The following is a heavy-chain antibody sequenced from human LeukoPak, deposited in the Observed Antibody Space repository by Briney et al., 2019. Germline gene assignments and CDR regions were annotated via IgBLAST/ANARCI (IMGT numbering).Heavy chain of an antibody. D-gene: IGHD3-3*01. J-gene: IGHJ4*02. CDR2: IKQDGSEK. CDR3: AKATAGFLEWLPFDY. CDR1: GFTFSSYW. Sequence: GGSLRLSCAASGFTFSSYWMSWVRQAPGKGLEWVANIKQDGSEKYYVDSVKGRFTISRDNAENSLYLQMNSLRAEDAAVYYCAKATAGFLEWLPFDYWGQGTLVTVSS. V-gene: IGHV3-7*01.